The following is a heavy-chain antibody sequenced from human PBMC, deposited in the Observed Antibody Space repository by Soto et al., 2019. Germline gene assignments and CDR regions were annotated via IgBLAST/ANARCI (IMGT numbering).Heavy chain of an antibody. CDR2: IYWSGDE. V-gene: IGHV2-5*01. CDR1: GFSLSTSGVG. D-gene: IGHD6-6*01. J-gene: IGHJ3*02. Sequence: QGTLKESGPTLVKPTQTLTLTCSFSGFSLSTSGVGVGWIRQSPGKAPEWLALIYWSGDEHYRPSLKSRLSITKDTSKNHVVLIMTDMDPMDTATSYCARGIATLPVFAFDIWGQGTMVTVSS. CDR3: ARGIATLPVFAFDI.